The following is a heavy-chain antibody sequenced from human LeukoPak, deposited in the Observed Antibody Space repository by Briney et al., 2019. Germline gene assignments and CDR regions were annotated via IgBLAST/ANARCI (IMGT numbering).Heavy chain of an antibody. CDR3: ARVRARRTDAFDI. CDR1: GFTFSSYA. Sequence: GGSLRLSCAASGFTFSSYAMHWVRQAPGKGLEWVAVISYDGSNKYYADSVKGRFTISRDNSKNTLYLQMNSLRAEDTAVYYCARVRARRTDAFDIWGQGTMVTVSS. D-gene: IGHD4-17*01. J-gene: IGHJ3*02. V-gene: IGHV3-30*04. CDR2: ISYDGSNK.